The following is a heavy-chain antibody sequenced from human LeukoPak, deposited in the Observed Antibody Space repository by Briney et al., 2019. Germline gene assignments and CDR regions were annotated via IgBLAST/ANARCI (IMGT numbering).Heavy chain of an antibody. CDR3: ECDCSGGTCYSGAFDI. J-gene: IGHJ3*02. CDR1: GFTGSSNY. Sequence: GGSLRLSCAASGFTGSSNYMSWVRRAPGKGLEWVSLFYSGGTTSYADSVKGRFTIFRVNCKNTLYLQMHSLRGEDAAVYYCECDCSGGTCYSGAFDIWGQGTMVTVSS. V-gene: IGHV3-66*01. CDR2: FYSGGTT. D-gene: IGHD2-15*01.